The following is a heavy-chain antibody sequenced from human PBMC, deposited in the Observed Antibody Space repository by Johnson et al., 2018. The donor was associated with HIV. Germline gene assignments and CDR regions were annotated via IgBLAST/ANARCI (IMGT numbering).Heavy chain of an antibody. J-gene: IGHJ3*02. Sequence: VQLVESGGGLVKPGGSLRLSCAASGFTFSNAWMSWVRQAPGKGLEWVGRIKSKTDGGTTDYAAPVTGRFTISRDDSKNTLYLQMNSLKNEDTAVYYCTTEKHAPRAFDIWGQGTMVTVSS. D-gene: IGHD2-2*01. V-gene: IGHV3-15*01. CDR2: IKSKTDGGTT. CDR1: GFTFSNAW. CDR3: TTEKHAPRAFDI.